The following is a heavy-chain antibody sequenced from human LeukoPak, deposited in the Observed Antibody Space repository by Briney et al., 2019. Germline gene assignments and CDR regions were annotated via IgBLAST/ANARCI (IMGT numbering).Heavy chain of an antibody. Sequence: GGSLRLSCAASGFTFRKYDMHWVRQAPGQGLEWVAVISYDGSKKYYADSVKGRFTISRDNSRNTLFLQMNSLRAEDTAVYYCAKEGLWFGEFWTGFDYWGQGSLVTVSS. CDR1: GFTFRKYD. D-gene: IGHD3-10*01. CDR2: ISYDGSKK. CDR3: AKEGLWFGEFWTGFDY. J-gene: IGHJ4*02. V-gene: IGHV3-30*18.